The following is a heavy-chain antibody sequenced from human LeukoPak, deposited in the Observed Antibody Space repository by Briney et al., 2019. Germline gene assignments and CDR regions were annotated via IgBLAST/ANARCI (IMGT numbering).Heavy chain of an antibody. CDR3: ARLVGEQWLVRYYYYMDV. J-gene: IGHJ6*03. D-gene: IGHD6-19*01. Sequence: SETLSLTCAVYGGSFSGYYWSWIRQPPGKGLEWIGEINHSGSTNYNPSLKSRVTISVDTSKNQFSLKLSSVTAADTAVYYCARLVGEQWLVRYYYYMDVWGKGTTVTVSS. CDR2: INHSGST. CDR1: GGSFSGYY. V-gene: IGHV4-34*01.